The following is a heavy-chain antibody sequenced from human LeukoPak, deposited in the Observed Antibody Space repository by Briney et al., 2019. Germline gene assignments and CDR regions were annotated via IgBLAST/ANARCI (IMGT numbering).Heavy chain of an antibody. CDR2: ISSSSSYT. J-gene: IGHJ4*02. CDR1: GFTFSDYY. D-gene: IGHD4-17*01. V-gene: IGHV3-11*06. CDR3: ARDLFGDDYGDSRAGY. Sequence: PGGSLRLSCAVSGFTFSDYYMSWIRQAPGKGLEWVSYISSSSSYTNYADSVKGRFTISRDNAKNSLYLQMNSLRAEDTAVYYCARDLFGDDYGDSRAGYWGQGTLVTVSS.